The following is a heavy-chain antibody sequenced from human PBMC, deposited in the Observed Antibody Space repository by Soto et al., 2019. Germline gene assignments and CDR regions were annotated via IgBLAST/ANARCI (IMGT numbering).Heavy chain of an antibody. CDR2: MNPNSGNT. V-gene: IGHV1-8*01. CDR3: ARLVGYSDGYDAFDI. J-gene: IGHJ3*02. Sequence: QVQLVQSGAEVKKPGASVKVSCKASGYTFTSYDINWVRQATGQGLEWMGWMNPNSGNTGYAQKFQGRVTMTRNTSISKAHMERSSLRAEDTDVYDCARLVGYSDGYDAFDIWGQGTMVTVSS. CDR1: GYTFTSYD. D-gene: IGHD5-18*01.